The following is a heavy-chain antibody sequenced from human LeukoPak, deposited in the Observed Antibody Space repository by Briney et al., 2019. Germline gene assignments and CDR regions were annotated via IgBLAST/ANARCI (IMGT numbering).Heavy chain of an antibody. Sequence: GGSPRLSCAASGFTFSSYWMSWVRQAPGKGLEWVANIKQDGSEKYYVDSVEGRFTISRDNARNSLYLQMNSLRAEDTAVYYCARDTYSSGWYGRDYFDYWGQGTLVTVSS. D-gene: IGHD6-19*01. J-gene: IGHJ4*02. V-gene: IGHV3-7*01. CDR2: IKQDGSEK. CDR3: ARDTYSSGWYGRDYFDY. CDR1: GFTFSSYW.